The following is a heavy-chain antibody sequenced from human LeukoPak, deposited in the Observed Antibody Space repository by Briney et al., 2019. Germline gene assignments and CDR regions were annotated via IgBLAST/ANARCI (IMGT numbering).Heavy chain of an antibody. J-gene: IGHJ4*02. V-gene: IGHV1-3*01. CDR1: GYTFTSYA. CDR3: ARDLGGGLAAAGTGTYFDY. Sequence: ASVKVSCKASGYTFTSYAMHWVRQAPGQRLEWMGWINAGNGNTKYSQKFQGRVTITRDTSASTAYMELSSLRSEDTAVYYCARDLGGGLAAAGTGTYFDYWGQGTLVTVSS. CDR2: INAGNGNT. D-gene: IGHD6-13*01.